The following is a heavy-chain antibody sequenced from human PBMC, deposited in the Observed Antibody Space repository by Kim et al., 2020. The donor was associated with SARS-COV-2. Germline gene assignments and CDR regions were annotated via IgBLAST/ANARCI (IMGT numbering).Heavy chain of an antibody. CDR3: ARDHIPYYYYGMDV. D-gene: IGHD2-2*02. CDR1: GFTVSSNY. CDR2: IYSGGST. V-gene: IGHV3-53*01. Sequence: GGSLRLSCAASGFTVSSNYMSWVRQAPGKGLEWVSVIYSGGSTYYADSVEGRSTITSDNSKNTLYLQMNSLRAEDTAVYYCARDHIPYYYYGMDVWGQGTTVTVSS. J-gene: IGHJ6*02.